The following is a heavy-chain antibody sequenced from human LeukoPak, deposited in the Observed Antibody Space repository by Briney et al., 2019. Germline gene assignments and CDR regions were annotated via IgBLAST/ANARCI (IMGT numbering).Heavy chain of an antibody. CDR2: IIPIFGTA. CDR3: ARGGGYDYGDYVFDY. Sequence: ASVKVSCKASGGTFSSYAISWVRQAPGQGLEWMGGIIPIFGTANYAQKFQGRVTITADESTSTAYMELSSLRSEDTAVYYCARGGGYDYGDYVFDYWGLGTLVTVSS. V-gene: IGHV1-69*13. D-gene: IGHD4-17*01. J-gene: IGHJ4*02. CDR1: GGTFSSYA.